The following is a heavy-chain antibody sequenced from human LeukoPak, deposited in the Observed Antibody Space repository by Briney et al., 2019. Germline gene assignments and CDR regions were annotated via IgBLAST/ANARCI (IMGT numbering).Heavy chain of an antibody. J-gene: IGHJ5*02. CDR3: ARDNSVRDEAWWFNP. D-gene: IGHD5-24*01. Sequence: PSETLSLTCTVSGGSISSYYWSWIRQPAGKGLEWIGRIYTSGSTNYNPSLKSRVTMSVDTSENQFSLKLSSVTAADTAVYYCARDNSVRDEAWWFNPWGQGTLVTVSS. CDR2: IYTSGST. CDR1: GGSISSYY. V-gene: IGHV4-4*07.